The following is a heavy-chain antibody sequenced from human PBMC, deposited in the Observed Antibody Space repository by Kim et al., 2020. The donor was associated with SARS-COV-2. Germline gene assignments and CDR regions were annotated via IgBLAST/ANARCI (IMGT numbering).Heavy chain of an antibody. CDR1: GFTFSAYD. V-gene: IGHV3-48*02. CDR2: ITKSSTTI. CDR3: VRDRMGGAFDI. D-gene: IGHD3-16*01. J-gene: IGHJ3*02. Sequence: GGSLRLSCATSGFTFSAYDMNWVRRAPGKGLEWLSFITKSSTTIYYANSVKGRFTISRDNAKNSLYLQMNSLRDEDSALYYCVRDRMGGAFDIWGQGTMVTLS.